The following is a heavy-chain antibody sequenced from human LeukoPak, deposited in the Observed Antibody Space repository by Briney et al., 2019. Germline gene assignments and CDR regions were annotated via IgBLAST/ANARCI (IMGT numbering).Heavy chain of an antibody. J-gene: IGHJ6*02. D-gene: IGHD5-18*01. V-gene: IGHV4-34*01. CDR3: ARGRGGYSYGSTVGLSKGMDV. CDR2: INHSGST. Sequence: PSETLSLTCAVYGGSFSGYYWSWIRQPPGKGLEWIGEINHSGSTNYNPSLKSRVTISVDTSKNQFSLKLSSVTAADTAVYYCARGRGGYSYGSTVGLSKGMDVWGQGTTVTVSS. CDR1: GGSFSGYY.